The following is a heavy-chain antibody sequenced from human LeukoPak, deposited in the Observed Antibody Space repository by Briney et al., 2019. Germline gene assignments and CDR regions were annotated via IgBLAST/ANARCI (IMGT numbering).Heavy chain of an antibody. CDR3: ARERQWLRKHPYDY. D-gene: IGHD5-12*01. J-gene: IGHJ4*02. Sequence: ASVKVSCKASGYTFTSYGISWVRQAPGQGLEWMGWINTNTGNPTYAQGFTGRFVFSLDTSVSTAYLQISSLKAEDTAVYYCARERQWLRKHPYDYWGRGTLVTVSS. CDR2: INTNTGNP. V-gene: IGHV7-4-1*02. CDR1: GYTFTSYG.